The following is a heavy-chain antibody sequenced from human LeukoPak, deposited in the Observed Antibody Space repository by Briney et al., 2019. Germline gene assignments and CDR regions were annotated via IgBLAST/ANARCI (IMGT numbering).Heavy chain of an antibody. CDR3: ARGFSYYYDSSGTKDNWYFDL. V-gene: IGHV4-31*03. CDR1: GGSISSGGYY. D-gene: IGHD3-22*01. CDR2: IYYSGST. J-gene: IGHJ2*01. Sequence: SQTLSLTCTVSGGSISSGGYYWSWIRQHPGKGLGWIGYIYYSGSTYYNPSLKSRVTISVDTSKNQFSLKLSSVTAADTAVYYCARGFSYYYDSSGTKDNWYFDLWGRGTLVTVSS.